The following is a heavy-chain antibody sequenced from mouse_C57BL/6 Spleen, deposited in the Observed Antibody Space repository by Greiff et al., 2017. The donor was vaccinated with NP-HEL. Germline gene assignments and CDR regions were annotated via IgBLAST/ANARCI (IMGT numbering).Heavy chain of an antibody. CDR1: GYSITSGYY. Sequence: VQLKESGPGLVKPSQSLSLTCSVTGYSITSGYYWNWIRQFPGNKLEWMGYISYDGSNNYNPSLKNRISITRDTSKNQFFLKLNSVTTEDTATYYCARDYYGSSFDYWGKAPLSQSPQ. J-gene: IGHJ2*01. V-gene: IGHV3-6*01. D-gene: IGHD1-1*01. CDR2: ISYDGSN. CDR3: ARDYYGSSFDY.